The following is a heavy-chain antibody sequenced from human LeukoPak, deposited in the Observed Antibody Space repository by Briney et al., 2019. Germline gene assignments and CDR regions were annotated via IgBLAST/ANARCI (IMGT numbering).Heavy chain of an antibody. Sequence: ASVKVSCKASGGTFTGYYMHWVRQAPGQGLEWMGWINPNSGGTNYAQKFQGRVTMTRDTSISTAYMELSRLRSDDTAVYYCARVRPIYDSSGPIREAFDIWGQGTMVTVSS. D-gene: IGHD3-22*01. CDR1: GGTFTGYY. CDR3: ARVRPIYDSSGPIREAFDI. J-gene: IGHJ3*02. CDR2: INPNSGGT. V-gene: IGHV1-2*02.